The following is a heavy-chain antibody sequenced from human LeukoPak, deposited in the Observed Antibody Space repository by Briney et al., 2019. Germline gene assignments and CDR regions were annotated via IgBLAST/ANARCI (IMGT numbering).Heavy chain of an antibody. D-gene: IGHD5-18*01. CDR1: GFNFDDYA. V-gene: IGHV3-43*02. J-gene: IGHJ4*02. CDR2: IFGDGGKT. CDR3: AKTSGYGYERYFES. Sequence: GRSLRLSCAASGFNFDDYAMHWVRQAPGKGLEWVSFIFGDGGKTSYADSVRGRFTISRDNSKNFLFLQMDSLRTEDTALYYCAKTSGYGYERYFESWGQGTLVTVSS.